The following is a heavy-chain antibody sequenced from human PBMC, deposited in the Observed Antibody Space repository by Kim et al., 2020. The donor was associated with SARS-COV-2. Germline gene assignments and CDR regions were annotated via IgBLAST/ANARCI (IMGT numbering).Heavy chain of an antibody. Sequence: SETLSLTCTVSGGSISSSSYYRGWIRQPPGKGLEWIGSIYYSGSTYYNPSLKSRVTISVDTSKNQFSLKLSSVTAADTAVYYCARHPGGEVPDWFDPWGQGTLVTVSS. V-gene: IGHV4-39*01. CDR2: IYYSGST. CDR1: GGSISSSSYY. CDR3: ARHPGGEVPDWFDP. D-gene: IGHD3-16*01. J-gene: IGHJ5*02.